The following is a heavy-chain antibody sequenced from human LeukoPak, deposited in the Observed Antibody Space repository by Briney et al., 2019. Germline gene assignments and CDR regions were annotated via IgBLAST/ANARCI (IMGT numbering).Heavy chain of an antibody. V-gene: IGHV4-39*07. CDR1: GGSISSSSYY. D-gene: IGHD2-2*02. CDR3: ARDRLVVPAAIGYHYYMDV. CDR2: IYYSGST. J-gene: IGHJ6*03. Sequence: PSETLSLTCTVSGGSISSSSYYWGWIRQPPGKGLEWIGSIYYSGSTYYNPSLKSRITISVDTSKNQFSLKLSSVTAADTAVYYCARDRLVVPAAIGYHYYMDVWGKGTTVTVSS.